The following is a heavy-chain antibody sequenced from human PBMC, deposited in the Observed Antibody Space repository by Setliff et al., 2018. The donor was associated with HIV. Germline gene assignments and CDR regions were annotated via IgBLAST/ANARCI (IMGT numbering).Heavy chain of an antibody. CDR3: ARDSPPQLQDYYYGMDV. J-gene: IGHJ6*02. D-gene: IGHD3-10*01. Sequence: ASVKVSCKASGYTFTGYYMHWVRQAPGQGLEWMGWINPNSGGTNYAQKFQGRVTMTRDTSISTAYMELSRLRSDDTAVYYCARDSPPQLQDYYYGMDVWGQGTTVTVSS. V-gene: IGHV1-2*02. CDR2: INPNSGGT. CDR1: GYTFTGYY.